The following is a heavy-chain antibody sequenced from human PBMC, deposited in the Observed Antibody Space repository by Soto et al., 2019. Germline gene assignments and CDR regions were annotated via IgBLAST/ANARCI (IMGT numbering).Heavy chain of an antibody. D-gene: IGHD3-22*01. V-gene: IGHV3-23*01. CDR3: AKGNLYYYHSSGYYYGDY. CDR2: ISGGGSST. CDR1: GFTLTSYA. Sequence: EVQLLESGGGLVQPGGSLRLSCAASGFTLTSYAMTWVRQAPGKGLEWVSAISGGGSSTYYADSVKGRFTISRDNSKNTLYLQMNSLRAEDTAVYYCAKGNLYYYHSSGYYYGDYWGQGTLVTVSS. J-gene: IGHJ4*02.